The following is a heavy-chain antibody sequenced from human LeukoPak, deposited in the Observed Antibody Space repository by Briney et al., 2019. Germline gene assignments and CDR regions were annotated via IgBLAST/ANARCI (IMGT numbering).Heavy chain of an antibody. J-gene: IGHJ4*02. CDR3: ARVGVQLWLRGPYYFDY. V-gene: IGHV1-46*01. CDR1: GYTFTSYY. Sequence: ASVKVSCKASGYTFTSYYMHWVRQAPGQGLEWMGIINPSGGSTSYAQKFQGRVTMTRDTSTSTVYMELSSLRSEDTAVYYCARVGVQLWLRGPYYFDYWGQGTLVTVSS. CDR2: INPSGGST. D-gene: IGHD5-18*01.